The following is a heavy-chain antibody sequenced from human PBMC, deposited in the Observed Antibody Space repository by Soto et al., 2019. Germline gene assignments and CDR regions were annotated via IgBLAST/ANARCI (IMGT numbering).Heavy chain of an antibody. CDR3: AKDRIAAAGSLYDY. CDR2: ISGSGGST. Sequence: GGSLRLSCAASGFTFSSYAMSWVRQAPGKGLEWVSAISGSGGSTYYADSVKGRFTISRDNSKNTLYLQVNSLRAEDTAVYYCAKDRIAAAGSLYDYWGQGTLVTVSS. V-gene: IGHV3-23*01. J-gene: IGHJ4*02. CDR1: GFTFSSYA. D-gene: IGHD6-13*01.